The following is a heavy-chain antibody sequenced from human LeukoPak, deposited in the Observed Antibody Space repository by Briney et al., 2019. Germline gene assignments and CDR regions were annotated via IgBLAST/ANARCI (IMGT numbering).Heavy chain of an antibody. D-gene: IGHD2-15*01. J-gene: IGHJ4*02. CDR3: ATSPRSPVVVVTATRLESPLN. CDR1: GFTFSGSA. V-gene: IGHV3-73*01. CDR2: IRSKANSYAT. Sequence: GGSLKLSCAASGFTFSGSAMHWVRQASGKGLEWVGRIRSKANSYATAYAASVKGRFTISRDDSKNTAYLQMNSLKTEDTAVYYCATSPRSPVVVVTATRLESPLNWGQGTLVTVSS.